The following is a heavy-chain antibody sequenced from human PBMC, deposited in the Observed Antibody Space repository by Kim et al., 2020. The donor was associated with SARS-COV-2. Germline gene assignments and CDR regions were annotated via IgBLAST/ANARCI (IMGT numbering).Heavy chain of an antibody. CDR3: SRDWGPCSGTSCYAGIPSRYYYYCGMYV. CDR1: GFTFSSYG. J-gene: IGHJ6*01. CDR2: IWYDGRNN. V-gene: IGHV3-33*01. D-gene: IGHD2-2*01. Sequence: GGSLRLSCAASGFTFSSYGMHWVRQAPGKGLEWVAVIWYDGRNNYYADSVKGRFTISRDNYKNTLYLQMNSLRAEDTAVYYCSRDWGPCSGTSCYAGIPSRYYYYCGMYVWGHGASVTVSP.